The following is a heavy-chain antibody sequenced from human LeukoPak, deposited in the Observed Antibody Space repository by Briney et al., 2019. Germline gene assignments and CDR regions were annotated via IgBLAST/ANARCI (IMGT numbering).Heavy chain of an antibody. V-gene: IGHV3-21*01. Sequence: GGSLRLSCAASGFTFSGYSMNWDRQAPGKGLEWVSSISSSSGYMYYADSVKGRFTISRDNARNSLYLQMNSLRAEDTAVYYCARESDYYYGMDVWGQGTTVTVSS. J-gene: IGHJ6*02. CDR3: ARESDYYYGMDV. CDR1: GFTFSGYS. CDR2: ISSSSGYM.